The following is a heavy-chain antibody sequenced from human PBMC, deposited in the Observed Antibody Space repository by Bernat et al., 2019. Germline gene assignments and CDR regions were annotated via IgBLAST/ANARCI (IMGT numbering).Heavy chain of an antibody. V-gene: IGHV3-23*01. CDR2: ISGSGGST. CDR1: GFTFSSYA. J-gene: IGHJ4*02. CDR3: ARDYCGGDCYPGNSLDY. D-gene: IGHD2-21*02. Sequence: EVQLLESGGGLVQPGGSLRLSCAASGFTFSSYAMSWVRQAPGKGLEWVSAISGSGGSTYYADSVKGRFTISRDNSKNTLYLQMNSLRAEDTAVYYCARDYCGGDCYPGNSLDYWGQGTLVTVSS.